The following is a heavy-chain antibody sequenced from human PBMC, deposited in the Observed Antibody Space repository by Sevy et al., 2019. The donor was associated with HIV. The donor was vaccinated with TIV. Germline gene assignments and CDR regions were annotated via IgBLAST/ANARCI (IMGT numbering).Heavy chain of an antibody. CDR3: ARDSGELTILGVGGFDY. Sequence: GGSLRLSCAASGFTFSDYYMSWIRQAPGKGLEWVSYISSSGSTIYYADSVKGRVTISRDNAKNSLYLQMNSLRAEDTAVYYCARDSGELTILGVGGFDYWGQGTLVTVSS. D-gene: IGHD3-3*01. V-gene: IGHV3-11*01. CDR1: GFTFSDYY. J-gene: IGHJ4*02. CDR2: ISSSGSTI.